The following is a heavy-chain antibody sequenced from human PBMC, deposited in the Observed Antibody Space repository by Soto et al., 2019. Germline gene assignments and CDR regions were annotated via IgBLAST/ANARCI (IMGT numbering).Heavy chain of an antibody. Sequence: EVQLVESGGGLVKPGGSLRLSCAASGFTFSSYSMNWVRQAPGKGLEWVSSISSSSSYTYYADSVKGRFTISRDNAKNSLELQMNSLRGEDTAVYYWARELYRGGGGAFDIWGQGTMVTVSS. V-gene: IGHV3-21*01. CDR2: ISSSSSYT. J-gene: IGHJ3*02. CDR1: GFTFSSYS. D-gene: IGHD1-26*01. CDR3: ARELYRGGGGAFDI.